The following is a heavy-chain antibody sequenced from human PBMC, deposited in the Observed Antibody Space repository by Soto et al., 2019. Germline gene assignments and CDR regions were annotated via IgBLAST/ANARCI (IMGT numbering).Heavy chain of an antibody. CDR1: GFSLSSTRMA. Sequence: QITLKESGPTLVKPTQTLTLTCTFSGFSLSSTRMAVGWIRQPPGKALEWLALIYWDDDKRYSPFLKSRLTRPTDNAQNQVVLTHSTMDPVHTARYYCAHIVVACVGYYFDYWGQGTLVTVSS. J-gene: IGHJ4*02. D-gene: IGHD5-12*01. CDR2: IYWDDDK. CDR3: AHIVVACVGYYFDY. V-gene: IGHV2-5*02.